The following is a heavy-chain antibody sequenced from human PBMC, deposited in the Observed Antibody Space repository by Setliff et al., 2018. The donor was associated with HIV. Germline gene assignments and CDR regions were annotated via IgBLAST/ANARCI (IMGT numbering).Heavy chain of an antibody. J-gene: IGHJ4*02. CDR3: ARVRGSSSLFYFDY. D-gene: IGHD6-13*01. CDR2: ISSSGSTI. Sequence: AGGSLRLSCAASGFTFSDYYMSWIRQAPGKGLEWVSYISSSGSTIYYADSVKGRFTISRDNAKNSLYLQMNSLRAEDTAVYYCARVRGSSSLFYFDYWGQGTLVTVSS. V-gene: IGHV3-11*04. CDR1: GFTFSDYY.